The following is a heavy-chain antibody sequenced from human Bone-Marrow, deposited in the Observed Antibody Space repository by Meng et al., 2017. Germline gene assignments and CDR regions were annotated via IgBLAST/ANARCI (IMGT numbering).Heavy chain of an antibody. CDR3: VRSSSWCRDDY. D-gene: IGHD6-13*01. J-gene: IGHJ4*02. CDR2: INTDTEAT. Sequence: ASVKVSCKASGYTLTDYDMHWVRQAPGQGLEWMGWINTDTEATNYAPKFHGRVTMTRDTSISTAYMELTSLTSDDTAVYYCVRSSSWCRDDYWGQGTLVTVSS. V-gene: IGHV1-2*02. CDR1: GYTLTDYD.